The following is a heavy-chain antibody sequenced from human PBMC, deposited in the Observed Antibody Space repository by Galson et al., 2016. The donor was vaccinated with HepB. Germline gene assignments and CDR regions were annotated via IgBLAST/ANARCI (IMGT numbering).Heavy chain of an antibody. CDR2: IDAGDSYV. CDR1: GYNFTNYW. J-gene: IGHJ1*01. D-gene: IGHD3-3*01. CDR3: ARQGRSGWYTEEFFNS. V-gene: IGHV5-10-1*01. Sequence: QSGAEVTKPGESLKVSCKGSGYNFTNYWVGWVRQMPGNGLEWMGRIDAGDSYVNYSPSFHGQVTISLDTSINTAYLQWSSLKASDTAIYYCARQGRSGWYTEEFFNSWGQGTLVTVSS.